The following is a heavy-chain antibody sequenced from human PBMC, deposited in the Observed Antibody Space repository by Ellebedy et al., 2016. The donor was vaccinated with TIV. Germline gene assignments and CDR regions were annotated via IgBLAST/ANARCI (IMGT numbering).Heavy chain of an antibody. CDR2: IWYDGSNK. J-gene: IGHJ4*02. CDR3: ARELGSGLLDY. Sequence: GESLKISCAASGFTFSSYGMHWVRQAPGKGLEWVAVIWYDGSNKYYADSVKGRFTISRDNSKNTLYLQMNSLRAEDTAVYYCARELGSGLLDYWGQGTLVTVSS. V-gene: IGHV3-33*08. CDR1: GFTFSSYG. D-gene: IGHD6-19*01.